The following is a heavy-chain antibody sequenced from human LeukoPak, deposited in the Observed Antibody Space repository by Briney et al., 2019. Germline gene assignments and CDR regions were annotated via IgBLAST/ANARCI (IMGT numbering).Heavy chain of an antibody. CDR1: GDSITSHY. Sequence: PSETLSLTCTASGDSITSHYWGWIRQPPGKRLEWIGNIYYSGSTNYNPSLKSRVTISVDTSKNQFSLEVSSVTTADTAVYFCARGASWPDYWGQGTLVTVSS. CDR2: IYYSGST. V-gene: IGHV4-59*11. J-gene: IGHJ4*02. CDR3: ARGASWPDY. D-gene: IGHD6-13*01.